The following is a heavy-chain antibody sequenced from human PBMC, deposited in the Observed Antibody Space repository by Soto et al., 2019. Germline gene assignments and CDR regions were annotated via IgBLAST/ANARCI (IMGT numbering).Heavy chain of an antibody. CDR3: ARGLYYYDSSGYYY. CDR1: GGSISSSSYY. J-gene: IGHJ4*02. D-gene: IGHD3-22*01. CDR2: IYYSGST. V-gene: IGHV4-39*01. Sequence: SETLSLTCTVSGGSISSSSYYWGWIRQPPGKGLEWIGSIYYSGSTYYNPSLKSRVTISVDTSKNQFSLKLSSVTAADTAVYYCARGLYYYDSSGYYYWGQGTLVTVSS.